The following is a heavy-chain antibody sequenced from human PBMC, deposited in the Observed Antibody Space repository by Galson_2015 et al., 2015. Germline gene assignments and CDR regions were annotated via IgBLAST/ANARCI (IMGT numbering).Heavy chain of an antibody. Sequence: SETLSLTCTVSGGSISSPYWSWIRQPPGKGLEWIGYIYYTGDTNYNPSLESRVTISADTSKNEFSLKMSSVTAADTAVYYCAKDPGGAGWFDPWGQGTLVTVSS. D-gene: IGHD3-16*01. CDR2: IYYTGDT. CDR3: AKDPGGAGWFDP. J-gene: IGHJ5*02. V-gene: IGHV4-59*11. CDR1: GGSISSPY.